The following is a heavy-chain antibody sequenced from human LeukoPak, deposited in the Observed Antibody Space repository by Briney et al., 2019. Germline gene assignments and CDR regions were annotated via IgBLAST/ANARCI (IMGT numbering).Heavy chain of an antibody. Sequence: ASVRVSCKASGYTFTSYDINWVRQATGQGLEWMGWMNPNSGNTGYAQKFQGRVTMTRNTSISTAYMELSSLRSEDTAVYYCARDFGSSPVTLFYFDYWGQGTLVTVSS. V-gene: IGHV1-8*01. J-gene: IGHJ4*02. CDR1: GYTFTSYD. CDR2: MNPNSGNT. D-gene: IGHD6-6*01. CDR3: ARDFGSSPVTLFYFDY.